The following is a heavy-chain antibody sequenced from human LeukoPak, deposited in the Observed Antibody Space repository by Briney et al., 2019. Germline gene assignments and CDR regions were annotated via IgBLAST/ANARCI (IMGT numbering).Heavy chain of an antibody. J-gene: IGHJ5*02. CDR3: AKGYTNGVNQEVWLDA. V-gene: IGHV4-39*07. CDR2: MYYTGNT. CDR1: GGSISSRSYS. D-gene: IGHD2-8*01. Sequence: PAETLSLTCTVSGGSISSRSYSWGWSRQPPGKGLEWIGSMYYTGNTDYNPSRKSRLTMSVDMSKNHSSLQLSSVTAADTAVYFCAKGYTNGVNQEVWLDAWGQGTLVTVSS.